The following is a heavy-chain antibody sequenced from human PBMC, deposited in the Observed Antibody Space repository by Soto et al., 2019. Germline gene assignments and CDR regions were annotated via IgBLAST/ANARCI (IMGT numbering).Heavy chain of an antibody. CDR2: MNPNSGNT. D-gene: IGHD3-3*01. Sequence: ASVKVSCKASGYTFTSYDINWVRQATGQGLEWMGWMNPNSGNTGYAQKFQGRVTMTRNTSISTAYMELSSLRSEDTAVYYCARYYDFCSGYYTWYYGMDVWGQGTTVTVSS. CDR1: GYTFTSYD. J-gene: IGHJ6*02. V-gene: IGHV1-8*01. CDR3: ARYYDFCSGYYTWYYGMDV.